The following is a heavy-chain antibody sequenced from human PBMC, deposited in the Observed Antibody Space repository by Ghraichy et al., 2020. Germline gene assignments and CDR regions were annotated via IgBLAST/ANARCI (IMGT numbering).Heavy chain of an antibody. CDR3: ARVNLRYYGSAGMDV. CDR2: IYYSGST. V-gene: IGHV4-59*01. CDR1: GGSISSYY. Sequence: GSLSLSCTVSGGSISSYYWSWIRQPPGKGLEWIGYIYYSGSTNYNPSLKSRVTISVDTSKNQFSLKLSSVTAADTAVYYCARVNLRYYGSAGMDVWGQGTTVTVSS. J-gene: IGHJ6*02. D-gene: IGHD3-10*01.